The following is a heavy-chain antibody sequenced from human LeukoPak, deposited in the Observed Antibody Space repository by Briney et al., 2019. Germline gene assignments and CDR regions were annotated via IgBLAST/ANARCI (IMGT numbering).Heavy chain of an antibody. J-gene: IGHJ4*02. CDR3: ARGGGYVDPVPFDY. V-gene: IGHV1-8*03. CDR1: GYTFTSYD. CDR2: MNPNSGNT. Sequence: ASVKVSCKASGYTFTSYDINWVRQATGQGLEWMGWMNPNSGNTGYAQKFQGRVTITRNTSISTAYMELSSLRSDDTAVYYCARGGGYVDPVPFDYWGQGTLVTVSS. D-gene: IGHD6-25*01.